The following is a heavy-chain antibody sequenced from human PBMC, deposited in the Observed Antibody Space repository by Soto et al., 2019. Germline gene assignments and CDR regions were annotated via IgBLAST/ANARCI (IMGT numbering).Heavy chain of an antibody. CDR2: ISSSSSYI. J-gene: IGHJ3*02. D-gene: IGHD4-17*01. CDR1: GFTFSSYS. CDR3: ARGYGDYGGAFDI. V-gene: IGHV3-21*04. Sequence: SLRLSCAASGFTFSSYSMNWVRQAPGKGLEWVSSISSSSSYIYYADSVKGRFTISRDNAKNSLYLQMNSLRAEDTALYHCARGYGDYGGAFDIWGQGTMVTVSS.